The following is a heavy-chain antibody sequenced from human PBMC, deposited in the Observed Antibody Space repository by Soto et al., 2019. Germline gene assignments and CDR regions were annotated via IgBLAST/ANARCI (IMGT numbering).Heavy chain of an antibody. V-gene: IGHV3-48*01. J-gene: IGHJ4*02. Sequence: GGSLRLSCAASGFTFSSYSMNWVHQAPGKGLEWVSYISSSSSTIYYADSVKGRFTISRDNAKNSLYLQMNSLRAEDTAVYYCASGTAVAGSWGQGTLVTVSS. CDR3: ASGTAVAGS. D-gene: IGHD6-19*01. CDR2: ISSSSSTI. CDR1: GFTFSSYS.